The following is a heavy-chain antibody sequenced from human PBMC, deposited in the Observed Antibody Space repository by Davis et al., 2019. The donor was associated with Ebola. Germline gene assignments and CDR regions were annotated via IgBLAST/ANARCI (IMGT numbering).Heavy chain of an antibody. CDR2: IWYDGSNK. J-gene: IGHJ6*02. CDR1: GFTFSSYG. V-gene: IGHV3-33*01. Sequence: GGSLRLSCAASGFTFSSYGMHWVRQAPGKGLEWVAVIWYDGSNKYYADSVKGRFTISRDNSKNTLYLQMNSLRAEDTAVYYCARGPYYYYYGMDVWGQGTTVTVSS. CDR3: ARGPYYYYYGMDV.